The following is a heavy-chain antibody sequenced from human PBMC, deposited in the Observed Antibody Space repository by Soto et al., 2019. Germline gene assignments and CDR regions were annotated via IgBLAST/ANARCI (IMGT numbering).Heavy chain of an antibody. D-gene: IGHD3-9*01. J-gene: IGHJ3*02. CDR2: INHSGST. CDR1: GGSFSGYY. V-gene: IGHV4-34*01. CDR3: ARGRRYFDWLLYRSDAFDI. Sequence: SETLSLTCAVYGGSFSGYYWSWIRQPPGKGLEWIGEINHSGSTNYNPSLKSRVTISVDTSKNQFSLKLSSVTAADTAVYYCARGRRYFDWLLYRSDAFDIWGQGTMVTVSS.